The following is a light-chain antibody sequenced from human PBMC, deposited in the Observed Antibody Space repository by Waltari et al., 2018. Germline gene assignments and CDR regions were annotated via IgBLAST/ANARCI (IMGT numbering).Light chain of an antibody. CDR3: SAYAGNDLVI. Sequence: QSALTQPASVSGSPGQSITIPCTGTSSYVGSYNYVSWYQQHPGKAPKLMIYEVSNRPSGLSDRFSGSKSGNTASLTISELQAEDEADYYCSAYAGNDLVIFGGGTKLTVL. CDR2: EVS. CDR1: SSYVGSYNY. J-gene: IGLJ2*01. V-gene: IGLV2-14*01.